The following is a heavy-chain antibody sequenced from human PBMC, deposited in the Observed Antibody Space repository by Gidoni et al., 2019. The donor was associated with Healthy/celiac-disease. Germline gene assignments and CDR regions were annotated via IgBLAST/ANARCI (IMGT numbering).Heavy chain of an antibody. V-gene: IGHV4-39*01. Sequence: QLQLQESGPGLVKPSETLSLTCTVSGGSISSSSYYWGWIRQPPGKGLEWIGSIYYSGSTYYNPSLKSRVTISVDTSKNQFSLKLSSVTAADTAVYYCASDSGYYTIDYWGQGTLVTVSS. CDR2: IYYSGST. J-gene: IGHJ4*02. CDR1: GGSISSSSYY. CDR3: ASDSGYYTIDY. D-gene: IGHD3-22*01.